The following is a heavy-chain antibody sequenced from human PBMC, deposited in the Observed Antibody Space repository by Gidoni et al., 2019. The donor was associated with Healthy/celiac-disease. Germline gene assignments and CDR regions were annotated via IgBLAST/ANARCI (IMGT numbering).Heavy chain of an antibody. Sequence: EVQLVQSGAEVKKPGESLRVSCKGSGYSFTSYWISWVRQMREKGRERMGRIDPSDSYTNYRPSFQGHVTISANKTSSTAYLQWSSLKASDTAMYYCARHEGGNYGLWGKGTTVTVSS. CDR3: ARHEGGNYGL. J-gene: IGHJ6*04. CDR1: GYSFTSYW. CDR2: IDPSDSYT. D-gene: IGHD1-7*01. V-gene: IGHV5-10-1*03.